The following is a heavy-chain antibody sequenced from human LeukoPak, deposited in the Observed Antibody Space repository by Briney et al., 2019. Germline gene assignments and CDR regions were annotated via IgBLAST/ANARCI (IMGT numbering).Heavy chain of an antibody. CDR1: GGSFSGYY. J-gene: IGHJ4*02. V-gene: IGHV4-34*01. CDR3: ARQRFLEWYFDY. D-gene: IGHD3-3*01. CDR2: INHSGST. Sequence: PSETLSRTCAVYGGSFSGYYWSWIRQPPGKGLEWIGEINHSGSTNYNPSLKSRVTISVDTSKNQFSLKLSSVTAADTAVYYCARQRFLEWYFDYWGQGTLVTVSS.